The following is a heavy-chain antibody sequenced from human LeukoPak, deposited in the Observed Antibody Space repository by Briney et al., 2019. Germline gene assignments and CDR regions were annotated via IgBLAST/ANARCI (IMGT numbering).Heavy chain of an antibody. CDR2: IYSGGST. V-gene: IGHV3-53*01. CDR3: ARGYCTNGVCYTGNYFDY. J-gene: IGHJ4*02. CDR1: GFTVSSNY. D-gene: IGHD2-8*01. Sequence: AGGSLRLSCAASGFTVSSNYMSWVRQAPGKGLEWVSVIYSGGSTYYADSVKGRFTISRDNSKNTLYLQMNSLRAEDTAVYCCARGYCTNGVCYTGNYFDYWGQGTLVTVSS.